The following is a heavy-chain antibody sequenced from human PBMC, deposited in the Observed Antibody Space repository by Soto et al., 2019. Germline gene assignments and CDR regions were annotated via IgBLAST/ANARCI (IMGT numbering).Heavy chain of an antibody. D-gene: IGHD2-15*01. Sequence: SETLSLTCTVSGGSISSGDYYWSWIRQPPGKGLEWIGYIYYSRSTYYNPSLKSRVTISVDTSKNQFSLKLSSVTAADTALYYCARGPCSGGSCYSEILYYFDYWGQGTLVTVSS. J-gene: IGHJ4*02. CDR1: GGSISSGDYY. V-gene: IGHV4-30-4*01. CDR3: ARGPCSGGSCYSEILYYFDY. CDR2: IYYSRST.